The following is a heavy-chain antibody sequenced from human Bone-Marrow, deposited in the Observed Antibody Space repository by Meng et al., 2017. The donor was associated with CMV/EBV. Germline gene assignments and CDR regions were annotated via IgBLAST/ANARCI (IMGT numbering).Heavy chain of an antibody. D-gene: IGHD3-3*01. CDR3: ARWGGFLEWLLFDY. J-gene: IGHJ4*02. V-gene: IGHV4-59*01. Sequence: SETLSLTCTVSGGSISSYYWSWIRQPPGKGLEWIGYIYYSGSTNYNSSLKSRVTISVDTSKNQFSLKLSSVTAADTAVYYCARWGGFLEWLLFDYWGQGKLVTVSS. CDR1: GGSISSYY. CDR2: IYYSGST.